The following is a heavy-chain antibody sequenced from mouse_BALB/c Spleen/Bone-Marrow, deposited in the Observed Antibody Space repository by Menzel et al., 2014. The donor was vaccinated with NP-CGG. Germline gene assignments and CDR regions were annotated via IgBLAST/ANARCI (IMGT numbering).Heavy chain of an antibody. CDR3: ARSGKVRNAMDY. CDR2: ISSYYGDA. CDR1: GYTFTDYA. J-gene: IGHJ4*01. Sequence: VMLVESGAELVRPGVSVKISCKGSGYTFTDYAVHWVEQSHTKSLEWIGLISSYYGDATYNQKFKGKATMTVDKSSSTAFLELARLTSEDSAIYYCARSGKVRNAMDYWGQGTSVTVSS. V-gene: IGHV1-67*01. D-gene: IGHD2-14*01.